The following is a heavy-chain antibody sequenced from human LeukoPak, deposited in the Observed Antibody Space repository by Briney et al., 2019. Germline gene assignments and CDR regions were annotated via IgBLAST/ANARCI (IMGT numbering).Heavy chain of an antibody. V-gene: IGHV4-59*05. CDR2: IYYSGSP. CDR3: ARRTQGITVAKYYFDY. CDR1: GGSISSYY. D-gene: IGHD6-19*01. Sequence: SETLSLTCTVSGGSISSYYWSWIRQPPGKGLEWIGSIYYSGSPYYNPSLKSRVTISVDTSKNQFSLKPSSVTAADTALYYCARRTQGITVAKYYFDYWGRGTLVTVSS. J-gene: IGHJ4*02.